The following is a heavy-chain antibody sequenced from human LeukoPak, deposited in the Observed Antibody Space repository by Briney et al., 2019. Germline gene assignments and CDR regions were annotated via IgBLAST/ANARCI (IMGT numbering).Heavy chain of an antibody. Sequence: PSETLSLTCNVTGASVRSYYWSWIRQPTGKRLEWIGRVDTRGRTNYNPSLKTRVSISVDTSKNQFSLKVTSVTAADTAVYFCAGASGPTETTWDFGVWGQGALVTVSS. D-gene: IGHD4-17*01. J-gene: IGHJ4*02. CDR1: GASVRSYY. CDR2: VDTRGRT. CDR3: AGASGPTETTWDFGV. V-gene: IGHV4-4*07.